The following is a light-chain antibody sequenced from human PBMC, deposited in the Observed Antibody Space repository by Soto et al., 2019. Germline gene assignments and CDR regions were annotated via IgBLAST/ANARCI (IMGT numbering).Light chain of an antibody. J-gene: IGKJ5*01. Sequence: EIVVTQSPASLSLSPGEGATLSCRASQSVSSQLAWYQQKPGQAPRLLIYDASKRATGVPARFSGSGSGTDFTLTISSLEPEDFTVYYCQQRLSWPITFGQGTRLEIK. CDR1: QSVSSQ. V-gene: IGKV3-11*01. CDR3: QQRLSWPIT. CDR2: DAS.